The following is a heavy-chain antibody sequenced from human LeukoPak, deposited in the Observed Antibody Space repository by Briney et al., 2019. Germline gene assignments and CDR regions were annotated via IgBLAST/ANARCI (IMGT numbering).Heavy chain of an antibody. D-gene: IGHD4-17*01. CDR2: ISGSGGST. V-gene: IGHV3-23*01. J-gene: IGHJ4*02. CDR3: AKTETYTGDRRYYFDY. CDR1: GFTFSNYA. Sequence: GSLRLSCAASGFTFSNYAMSWARQAPGKGLEWVSVISGSGGSTYYADSVKGRFTTSRDTSKNTLYLEMNSLRAEDTALYHCAKTETYTGDRRYYFDYWGQGTLVTVSS.